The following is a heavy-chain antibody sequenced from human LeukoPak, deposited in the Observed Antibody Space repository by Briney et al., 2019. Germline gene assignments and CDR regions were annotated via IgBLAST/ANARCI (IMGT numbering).Heavy chain of an antibody. J-gene: IGHJ4*02. CDR1: GFTFSSYW. Sequence: GGSLRLSCAASGFTFSSYWVSWVRQAPGKGLEWVANIKQDGSEKYYVDSVKGRFTISRDNAKNSLYLQMNSLRAEDTAVYYCARDLGYSSSWPIDYWGQGTLVTVSS. V-gene: IGHV3-7*01. CDR2: IKQDGSEK. CDR3: ARDLGYSSSWPIDY. D-gene: IGHD6-13*01.